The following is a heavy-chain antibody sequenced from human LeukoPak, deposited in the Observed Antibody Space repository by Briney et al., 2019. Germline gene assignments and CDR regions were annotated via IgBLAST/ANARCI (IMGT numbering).Heavy chain of an antibody. Sequence: TASETLSLTCTVSGGSISSSSYYWGWIRQPPGKGLEWIGSIYYSGSTYYNPSLKSRVTISVDTSKNQFSLKLSSVTAADTAVYYCARLPLWFGRPLYYFDYWGQGTLVTVSS. CDR1: GGSISSSSYY. CDR2: IYYSGST. CDR3: ARLPLWFGRPLYYFDY. V-gene: IGHV4-39*01. J-gene: IGHJ4*02. D-gene: IGHD3-10*01.